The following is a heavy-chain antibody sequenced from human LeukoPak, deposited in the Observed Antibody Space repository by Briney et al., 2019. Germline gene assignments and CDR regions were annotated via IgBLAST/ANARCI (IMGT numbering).Heavy chain of an antibody. V-gene: IGHV3-74*01. Sequence: GGSLRLSCAASGFSFRSYWMHWVRQDPGKGLVWVSHITSDGSSTGYADSVKGRFTISRDNAKNTLYPQMNSLRVEDTAVYYCVRDTPGDGLDVWGQGTTVTVSS. J-gene: IGHJ6*02. CDR2: ITSDGSST. CDR1: GFSFRSYW. CDR3: VRDTPGDGLDV.